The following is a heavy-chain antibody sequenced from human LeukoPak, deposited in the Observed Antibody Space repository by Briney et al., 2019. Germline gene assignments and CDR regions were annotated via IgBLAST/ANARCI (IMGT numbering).Heavy chain of an antibody. V-gene: IGHV4-4*09. CDR1: GGSISSYY. Sequence: SETLSLTCTVSGGSISSYYWSWIRQPPGKGLEWIGYIYTSGSTNYNPSLKSRVTISVDTSKNQFSLKLSSVTAADTAVYYCARHGYYYNGSGPFDYGAKETLATVP. CDR3: ARHGYYYNGSGPFDY. D-gene: IGHD3-22*01. J-gene: IGHJ4*02. CDR2: IYTSGST.